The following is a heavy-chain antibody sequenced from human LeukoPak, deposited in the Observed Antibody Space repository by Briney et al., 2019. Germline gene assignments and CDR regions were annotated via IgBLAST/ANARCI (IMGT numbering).Heavy chain of an antibody. CDR1: GVSFNDYY. D-gene: IGHD4-17*01. CDR3: TRMTTGHDY. Sequence: SETLSLTCAVSGVSFNDYYWSWVRQTPGKGLEWIGEINHSGYTNDSPSLKSRVTLSIDTSRKQFSLNVRSVTVADTGIYYCTRMTTGHDYWGQGTLVTVCS. V-gene: IGHV4-34*01. J-gene: IGHJ4*02. CDR2: INHSGYT.